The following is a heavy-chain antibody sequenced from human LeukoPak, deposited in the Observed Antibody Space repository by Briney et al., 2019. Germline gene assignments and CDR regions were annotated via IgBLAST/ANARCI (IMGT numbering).Heavy chain of an antibody. Sequence: HPGGSLRLSCAASGFTFSSYAMSWVRQAPGKGLEWVSAISGSGGSTYYADSVKGRFTISRDNSKNTLYLQMNSLRAEDTAVHYCAKDRALWFGEFDIGYYMDVWGKGTTVTVSS. V-gene: IGHV3-23*01. CDR2: ISGSGGST. CDR3: AKDRALWFGEFDIGYYMDV. J-gene: IGHJ6*03. D-gene: IGHD3-10*01. CDR1: GFTFSSYA.